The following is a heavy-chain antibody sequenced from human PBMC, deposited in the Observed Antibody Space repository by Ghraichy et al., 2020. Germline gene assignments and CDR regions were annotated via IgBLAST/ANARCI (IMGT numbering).Heavy chain of an antibody. CDR3: AKDPPGIEYWGGWSL. J-gene: IGHJ1*01. D-gene: IGHD2/OR15-2a*01. V-gene: IGHV3-30*18. CDR2: ISNDGNNK. CDR1: GFTFSTYG. Sequence: GGSLRLSCAASGFTFSTYGMHWVRQAPGKGLEWVAVISNDGNNKYYADSVKGRFTISRDNSKSTLYLQMNSLRAEDTAVYYCAKDPPGIEYWGGWSLWGQGTLVTVSS.